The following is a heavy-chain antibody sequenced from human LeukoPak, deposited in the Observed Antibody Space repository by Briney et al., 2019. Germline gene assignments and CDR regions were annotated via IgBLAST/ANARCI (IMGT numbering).Heavy chain of an antibody. Sequence: GGSLRLSCAASGFTFSSYGMHWVRQAPGKGLEWVAVISYDGSNKYYADSVKGRFTISRDNSKNTLYLQMNSLRAEDTAVYYCAKTDRAGYSSSWYVDYWGQGTLVTVSS. D-gene: IGHD6-13*01. CDR1: GFTFSSYG. CDR3: AKTDRAGYSSSWYVDY. J-gene: IGHJ4*02. CDR2: ISYDGSNK. V-gene: IGHV3-30*18.